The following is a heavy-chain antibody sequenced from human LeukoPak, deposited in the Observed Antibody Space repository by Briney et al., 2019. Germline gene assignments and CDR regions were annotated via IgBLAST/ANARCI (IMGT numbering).Heavy chain of an antibody. D-gene: IGHD3-22*01. V-gene: IGHV3-7*05. CDR2: IKQDGSEK. Sequence: GGSLRLSCAASGFTFSSYSMNWVRQAPGKGLEWVANIKQDGSEKYYVDSVQGRFTISRDNAKNLLFLQMNSLRAEDTAVYYCARDVGYDSSGYYPYYFDYWGQGTLGTVSS. CDR1: GFTFSSYS. J-gene: IGHJ4*02. CDR3: ARDVGYDSSGYYPYYFDY.